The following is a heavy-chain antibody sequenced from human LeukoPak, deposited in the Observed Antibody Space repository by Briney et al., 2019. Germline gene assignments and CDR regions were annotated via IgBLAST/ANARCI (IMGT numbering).Heavy chain of an antibody. V-gene: IGHV1-2*02. CDR3: AREISVAGTMIDS. Sequence: EASVKVSCKASGYTFTAYYLHWVRQAPGQGLEWMGWINPHSGGTNYAQKFQGRVTMARDTSISTAYMELTRLTYDDTAIYYCAREISVAGTMIDSWGQGTLVTVSS. CDR2: INPHSGGT. CDR1: GYTFTAYY. D-gene: IGHD6-19*01. J-gene: IGHJ4*02.